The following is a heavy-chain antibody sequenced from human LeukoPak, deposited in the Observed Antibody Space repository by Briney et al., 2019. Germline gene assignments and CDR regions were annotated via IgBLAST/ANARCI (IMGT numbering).Heavy chain of an antibody. V-gene: IGHV3-23*01. CDR1: GVTLSNYA. J-gene: IGHJ5*02. CDR2: ISSSGSGGNT. Sequence: GGSLRLSCVASGVTLSNYAMSWARQAPGKGLEWVSGISSSGSGGNTYYADSVKGRFTISRDSSRNTLFLHMNTLRAEDTAIYYCANSPGFDPWGQGTLVTVSS. CDR3: ANSPGFDP.